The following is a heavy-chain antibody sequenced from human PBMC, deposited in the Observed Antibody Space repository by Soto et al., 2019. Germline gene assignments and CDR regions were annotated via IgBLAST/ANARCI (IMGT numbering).Heavy chain of an antibody. CDR1: GGTFSSYA. CDR3: ARAATVVDAYYYYGMDV. V-gene: IGHV1-69*12. CDR2: IIPIFGTA. J-gene: IGHJ6*02. D-gene: IGHD4-17*01. Sequence: QVQLVQSGAEVKKPGSSVKVSCTASGGTFSSYAISWVRQAPGQGLEWMGGIIPIFGTANYAQKFQGRVTITADESTSTAYMELSSLRSEDTAVYYCARAATVVDAYYYYGMDVWGQGTTVTVSS.